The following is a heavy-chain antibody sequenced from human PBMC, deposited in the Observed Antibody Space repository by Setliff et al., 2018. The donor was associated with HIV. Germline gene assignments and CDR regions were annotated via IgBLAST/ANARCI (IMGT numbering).Heavy chain of an antibody. D-gene: IGHD2-2*01. V-gene: IGHV4-39*01. CDR1: GDSISSSSYY. Sequence: KPSETLSLTCTVSGDSISSSSYYWGWIRQPPGKGLEWIGSIFYSGSTYYNPSLKSRLIMSVDTSKHQFSLKLSSVTAADTAVYYCARHHLVDPFDYWGHGTLVTVSS. CDR2: IFYSGST. J-gene: IGHJ4*01. CDR3: ARHHLVDPFDY.